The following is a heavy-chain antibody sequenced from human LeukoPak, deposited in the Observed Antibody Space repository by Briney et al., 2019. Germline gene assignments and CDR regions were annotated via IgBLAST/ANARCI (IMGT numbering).Heavy chain of an antibody. J-gene: IGHJ4*02. CDR2: IYPADSDI. V-gene: IGHV5-51*01. Sequence: GESLKISCKGSGYSFTSYWIGWVRQIPGKGLEWMGIIYPADSDIRYSPSFQGQVTISADRSTSTAYLQWSSLKASDSAMYYCARYNRDGYNAMGAHDFWGQGTLVTVSS. D-gene: IGHD5-24*01. CDR3: ARYNRDGYNAMGAHDF. CDR1: GYSFTSYW.